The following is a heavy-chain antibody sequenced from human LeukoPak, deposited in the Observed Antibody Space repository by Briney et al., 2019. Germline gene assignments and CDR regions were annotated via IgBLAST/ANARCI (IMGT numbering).Heavy chain of an antibody. CDR2: IIPIFGTA. V-gene: IGHV1-69*13. CDR1: GGTFISYA. J-gene: IGHJ3*02. D-gene: IGHD5-18*01. CDR3: ARGWDTAKSAFDI. Sequence: SVKVSCKASGGTFISYAISWVRQAPGQGLEWMGGIIPIFGTANYAQKFQGRVTITADESTSTAYMELSSLRSEDTAVYYCARGWDTAKSAFDIWGQGTMVTVSS.